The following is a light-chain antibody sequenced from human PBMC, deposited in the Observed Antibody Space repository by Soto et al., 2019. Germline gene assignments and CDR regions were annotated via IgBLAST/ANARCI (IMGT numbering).Light chain of an antibody. J-gene: IGKJ4*01. CDR2: DAS. Sequence: DIVLTQSPATLSLSPGERATLSCRASQSVSSYLAWYQQKPGQAPRLLIYDASNRAPGIPARFSGSGSPTDFTLTISSLEPEDFAVYYCQQRKSRLTFGGGTKVEI. CDR1: QSVSSY. V-gene: IGKV3-11*01. CDR3: QQRKSRLT.